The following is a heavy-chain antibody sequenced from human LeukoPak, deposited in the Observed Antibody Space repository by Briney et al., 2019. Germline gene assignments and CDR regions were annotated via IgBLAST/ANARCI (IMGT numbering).Heavy chain of an antibody. CDR3: AKDRVPAAMEALDY. J-gene: IGHJ4*02. D-gene: IGHD2-2*01. CDR1: GFTFSDYY. V-gene: IGHV3-11*01. CDR2: ISSSGSTI. Sequence: GGSLRLSCAASGFTFSDYYMSWIRQAPGKGLGWVSYISSSGSTIYYADSVKGRFTISRDNAKNSLYLQMNSLRAEDTAVYYCAKDRVPAAMEALDYWGQGTLVTVSS.